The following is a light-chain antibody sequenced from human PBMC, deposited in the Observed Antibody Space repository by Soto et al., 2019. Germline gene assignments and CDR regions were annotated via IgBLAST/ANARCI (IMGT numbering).Light chain of an antibody. CDR1: QSVSSN. J-gene: IGKJ5*01. V-gene: IGKV3-11*01. CDR3: QQRSNWPPTIT. CDR2: DAS. Sequence: EIVLTQSPATLSVSPGERATLSCRASQSVSSNLAWYQQKFGQAPRLLIYDASNRATGIPARFSGSGSGTDFTLTISSLEAEDFAVYYCQQRSNWPPTITFGQGTRLEIK.